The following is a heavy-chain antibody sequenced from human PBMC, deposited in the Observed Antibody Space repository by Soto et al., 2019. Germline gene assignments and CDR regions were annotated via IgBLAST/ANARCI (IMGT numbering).Heavy chain of an antibody. Sequence: PGGSLRLSCAASGFTFSSYAMSWVRQAPGKGLEWVAAISGGGSNKYYADSVKGRFTISRDNSKNTLYLQTNSLRAEDTAVYYCARQQQLNYYYGMDVWGQGTTVTVSS. CDR3: ARQQQLNYYYGMDV. V-gene: IGHV3-23*01. CDR1: GFTFSSYA. J-gene: IGHJ6*02. D-gene: IGHD6-13*01. CDR2: ISGGGSNK.